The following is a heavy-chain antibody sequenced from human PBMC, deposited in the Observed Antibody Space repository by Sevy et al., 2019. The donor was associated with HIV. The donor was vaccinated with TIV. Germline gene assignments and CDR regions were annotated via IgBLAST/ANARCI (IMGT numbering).Heavy chain of an antibody. CDR2: INHDGSAR. V-gene: IGHV3-7*01. CDR3: AKDSYSKGDI. CDR1: GFRFTSSW. J-gene: IGHJ3*02. Sequence: GGSLRISCAASGFRFTSSWMNWVRQATGKGLEWVANINHDGSARYYVDSVKGRFTIPRDNAKNSLFLQMNSLRAEDTAVYFCAKDSYSKGDIWVRGTMVTVSS. D-gene: IGHD4-4*01.